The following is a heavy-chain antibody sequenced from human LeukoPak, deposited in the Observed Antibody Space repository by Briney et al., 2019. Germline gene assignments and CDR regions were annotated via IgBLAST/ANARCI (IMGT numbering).Heavy chain of an antibody. CDR3: AKCGRDILVVATASNY. Sequence: RPGGSLRLSCAASGFTFSSYGMNGVRQAPGRGLEWVSVISGIGDITYYADSVKGRFTISRDNSKNTLYLQMNSLRAEDTAVYYCAKCGRDILVVATASNYWGQGTLVTVSS. V-gene: IGHV3-23*01. D-gene: IGHD2-2*01. CDR1: GFTFSSYG. J-gene: IGHJ4*02. CDR2: ISGIGDIT.